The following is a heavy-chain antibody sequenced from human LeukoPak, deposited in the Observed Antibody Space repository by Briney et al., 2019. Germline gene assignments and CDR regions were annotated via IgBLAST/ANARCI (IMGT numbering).Heavy chain of an antibody. Sequence: AGGSLRLSCAASGFTFSNYWMSWVRQAPGKGLEYVANIKQDGSETYYVDSVKGRFTISRDNAKSSLYLQMNSLRVEDTAVYYCARDQGIMFFDNWGQGTLVTVSS. CDR2: IKQDGSET. CDR1: GFTFSNYW. V-gene: IGHV3-7*01. CDR3: ARDQGIMFFDN. D-gene: IGHD2-21*01. J-gene: IGHJ4*02.